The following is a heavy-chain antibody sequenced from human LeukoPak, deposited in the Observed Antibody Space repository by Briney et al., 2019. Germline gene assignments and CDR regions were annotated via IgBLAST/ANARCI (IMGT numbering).Heavy chain of an antibody. CDR1: GFTFSSYS. Sequence: NPGGSLRLSCAASGFTFSSYSMNWVRQAPGKGLEWVSSISSSSSYIYYAHSVKGRFTISRDNAKNSLYLQMNSLRAEDTAVYYCARGGIAAAGAYFDYWGQGTLVTVSS. CDR3: ARGGIAAAGAYFDY. V-gene: IGHV3-21*01. D-gene: IGHD6-13*01. J-gene: IGHJ4*02. CDR2: ISSSSSYI.